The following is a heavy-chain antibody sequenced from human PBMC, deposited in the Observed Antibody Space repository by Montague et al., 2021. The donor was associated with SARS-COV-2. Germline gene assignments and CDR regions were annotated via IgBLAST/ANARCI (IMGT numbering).Heavy chain of an antibody. J-gene: IGHJ6*02. D-gene: IGHD2-15*01. V-gene: IGHV3-53*01. Sequence: SLRLSCPASGFTVSSNYMSWVRQAPGKGLQWVSVIYSGGSTYSADSVKGRFTVSRDNSKNTLILQMNSLRAEDTAVYYCARGGGYYSYGMDVWGQGTTVTVSS. CDR1: GFTVSSNY. CDR3: ARGGGYYSYGMDV. CDR2: IYSGGST.